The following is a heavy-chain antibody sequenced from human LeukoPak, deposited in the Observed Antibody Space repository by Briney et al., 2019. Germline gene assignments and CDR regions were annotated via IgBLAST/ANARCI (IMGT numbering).Heavy chain of an antibody. CDR2: IYSGGST. CDR3: ARDSAYGYGFDY. Sequence: PGGSLRLSCAASGFTVSSNYMSWVRRAPGKGLEWVSAIYSGGSTYYADSVKGRFTISRDNSKNTLYLQMNSLRAGDTAVYYCARDSAYGYGFDYWGQGTLVTVSS. CDR1: GFTVSSNY. J-gene: IGHJ4*02. V-gene: IGHV3-53*01. D-gene: IGHD5-18*01.